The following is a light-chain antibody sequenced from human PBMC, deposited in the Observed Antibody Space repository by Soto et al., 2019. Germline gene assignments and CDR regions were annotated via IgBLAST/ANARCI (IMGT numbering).Light chain of an antibody. J-gene: IGKJ1*01. Sequence: IRMTQSPSSLSASVRDRVSITCLASQRISSFLNWYQQKPGKAPKLLTYAASTLQSGVPSRFSGSGSGTDFTLTISRLEPEDFAVYYCQQYGSSPGTFGQGTKVDIK. V-gene: IGKV1-39*01. CDR1: QRISSF. CDR3: QQYGSSPGT. CDR2: AAS.